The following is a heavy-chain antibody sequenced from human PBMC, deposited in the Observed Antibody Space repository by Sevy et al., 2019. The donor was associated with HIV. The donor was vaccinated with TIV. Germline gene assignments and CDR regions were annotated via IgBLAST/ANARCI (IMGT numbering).Heavy chain of an antibody. CDR2: ISYDGNDK. CDR1: GFAFSNYYA. V-gene: IGHV3-30-3*01. CDR3: ARPRANYVDNYFFYAMDV. Sequence: GGSLRLSCAASGFAFSNYYAMYWVRQAPGKGVKWVALISYDGNDKYYADSVKGRFTISRDNFKNTLYLQMNSLTAEDTAVYYCARPRANYVDNYFFYAMDVWGQWTTVTVSS. D-gene: IGHD4-17*01. J-gene: IGHJ6*02.